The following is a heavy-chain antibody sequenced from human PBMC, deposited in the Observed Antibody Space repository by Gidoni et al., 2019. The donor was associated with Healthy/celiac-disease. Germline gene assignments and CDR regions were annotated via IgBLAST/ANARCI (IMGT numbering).Heavy chain of an antibody. Sequence: GFTFSSYAMHWVRQAPGKGLEWVAVISYDGSNKYYADSVKGRFTISRDNSKNTLYLQMNSLRAEDTAVYYCASQNWFDPWGQGTLVTVSS. CDR3: ASQNWFDP. V-gene: IGHV3-30-3*01. J-gene: IGHJ5*02. CDR1: GFTFSSYA. CDR2: ISYDGSNK.